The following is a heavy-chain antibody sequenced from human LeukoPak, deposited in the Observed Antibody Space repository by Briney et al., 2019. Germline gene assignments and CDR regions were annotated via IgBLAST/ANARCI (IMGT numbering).Heavy chain of an antibody. Sequence: ASVKVSCKASGGTFSYCAITWVRQAPGQGLEWMGRIIPIFGATNYAQKFQGRITITADNSTATAFMELSNLRSEDTALYYCAKADYAYFYMDVWGTGTTVSVSS. CDR1: GGTFSYCA. J-gene: IGHJ6*03. V-gene: IGHV1-69*06. CDR2: IIPIFGAT. D-gene: IGHD3-16*01. CDR3: AKADYAYFYMDV.